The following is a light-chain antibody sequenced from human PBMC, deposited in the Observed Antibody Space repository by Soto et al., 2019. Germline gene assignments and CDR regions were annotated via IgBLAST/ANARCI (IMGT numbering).Light chain of an antibody. CDR2: GAS. CDR3: QQFSRYPLT. V-gene: IGKV3-20*01. CDR1: QSVSSSY. Sequence: VLTQPPCSQPLSPGERATLSCRASQSVSSSYLAWYQQKPGQAPRLLIYGASSRATGIQDRFGGGGCGTDITFISSRVEPDDSAVYSCQQFSRYPLTFGGGTKVDI. J-gene: IGKJ4*01.